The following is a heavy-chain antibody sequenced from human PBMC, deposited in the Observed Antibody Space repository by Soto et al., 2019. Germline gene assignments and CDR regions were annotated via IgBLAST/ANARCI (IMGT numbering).Heavy chain of an antibody. CDR3: ARAQYAATISAYYYYGMDV. CDR1: GGTFSSYA. CDR2: IIPIFGTA. V-gene: IGHV1-69*13. J-gene: IGHJ6*02. Sequence: SVNVSCKASGGTFSSYAISWVRQAPGQGLEWMGGIIPIFGTANYAQKFQGRVTITADESTSTAYMELSSLRSEDTAVYYCARAQYAATISAYYYYGMDVWGQGTTVTVSS. D-gene: IGHD5-12*01.